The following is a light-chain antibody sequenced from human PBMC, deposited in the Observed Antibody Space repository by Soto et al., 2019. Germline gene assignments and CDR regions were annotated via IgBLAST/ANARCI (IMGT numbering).Light chain of an antibody. CDR3: QQRYNWPPLT. J-gene: IGKJ4*01. CDR2: EAS. CDR1: QSVGTP. Sequence: EVVLTQSPGTLSLSPGERATLSCRPSQSVGTPLAWYQQKPGRAPRLLIYEASNSATGIPARFSGSGSGTDFVLTNSSLEHEDFAVYYCQQRYNWPPLTFGGGTKVEIK. V-gene: IGKV3-11*01.